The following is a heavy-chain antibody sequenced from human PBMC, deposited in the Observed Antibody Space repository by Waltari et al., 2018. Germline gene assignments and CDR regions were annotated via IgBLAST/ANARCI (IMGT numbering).Heavy chain of an antibody. J-gene: IGHJ3*02. V-gene: IGHV1-69*12. D-gene: IGHD2-2*01. CDR2: IIPIFGTA. CDR1: GGTFSSYA. CDR3: ARGGGYCSSTSCPRGAFDI. Sequence: QVQLVQSGAEVKKPGSSVKVSCKASGGTFSSYAISWVRQAPGQGLEWMGGIIPIFGTANYAQKFQGRVTITADESTSTAYMELSSLRSEDTAVYYCARGGGYCSSTSCPRGAFDIWGQGTMVTVSS.